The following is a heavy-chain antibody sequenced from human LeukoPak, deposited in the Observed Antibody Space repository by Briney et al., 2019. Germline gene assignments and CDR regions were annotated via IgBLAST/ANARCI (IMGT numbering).Heavy chain of an antibody. D-gene: IGHD2-15*01. Sequence: GGSLRLSCAAPGFTFSSYAMSWVRQAPGKGLDWVSAISGSGDSTYYADSVKGRFTISRDNSKNTLYLQMNSLRAEDTAVYYCARRGVGYCSGGSCYFFDYWGQGTLVTVSS. J-gene: IGHJ4*02. V-gene: IGHV3-23*01. CDR3: ARRGVGYCSGGSCYFFDY. CDR1: GFTFSSYA. CDR2: ISGSGDST.